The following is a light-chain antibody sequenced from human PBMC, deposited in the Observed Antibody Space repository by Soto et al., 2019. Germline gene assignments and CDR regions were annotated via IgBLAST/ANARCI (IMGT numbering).Light chain of an antibody. CDR3: QSYDSSLSGWL. J-gene: IGLJ2*01. V-gene: IGLV1-40*01. CDR2: GNT. Sequence: QAVATQPPSVSGAPGQRVTISCTGSSSNIGAGYDVHWYQQLPGTAPKLLVHGNTDRPSGVPDRFSGSKSGTSASLAITGLQAEDEADYYCQSYDSSLSGWLFGGGTKLTVL. CDR1: SSNIGAGYD.